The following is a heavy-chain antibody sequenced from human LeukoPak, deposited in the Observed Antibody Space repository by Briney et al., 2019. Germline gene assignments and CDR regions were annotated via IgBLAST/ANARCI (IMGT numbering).Heavy chain of an antibody. J-gene: IGHJ4*02. CDR3: GGIAQTTGWAFFF. CDR1: GGSISIYY. Sequence: PWGTLSLPCIVSGGSISIYYWSWIRQPAGKGLEWIGQIHTSGRTNYNTSLKSRVDMSVVKAKNQYSLELSSVTAADTAVPYCGGIAQTTGWAFFFWGQRARVTFS. V-gene: IGHV4-4*07. D-gene: IGHD6-19*01. CDR2: IHTSGRT.